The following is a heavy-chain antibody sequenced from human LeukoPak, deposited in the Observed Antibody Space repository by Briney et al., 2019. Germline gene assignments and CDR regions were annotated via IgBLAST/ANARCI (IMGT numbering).Heavy chain of an antibody. D-gene: IGHD6-13*01. Sequence: GGSLSLSCAASGVTFSSYAMHWVRQAPGKGLEWVAVISYDGSNKYYAAFENGRFTTASNNTNNTSLQQMNSLTAEDTAYYYWARDGRIAAAGPYYFDYWGEGSQVTVS. J-gene: IGHJ4*02. V-gene: IGHV3-30-3*01. CDR1: GVTFSSYA. CDR3: ARDGRIAAAGPYYFDY. CDR2: ISYDGSNK.